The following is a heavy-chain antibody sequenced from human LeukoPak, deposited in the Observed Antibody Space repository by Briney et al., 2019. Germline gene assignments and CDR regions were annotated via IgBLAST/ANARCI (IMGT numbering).Heavy chain of an antibody. J-gene: IGHJ4*02. Sequence: SETLSLTCTVSGGSISSYYWSWIRQPPGKGLEWIGYIYYSGSTNYNSSFKSRVTISIDTSKNQFSLRLSSVTAADTAVYYCARLTGYMIEDQFDYWGQGTLVTVSS. CDR3: ARLTGYMIEDQFDY. D-gene: IGHD3-22*01. CDR2: IYYSGST. V-gene: IGHV4-59*01. CDR1: GGSISSYY.